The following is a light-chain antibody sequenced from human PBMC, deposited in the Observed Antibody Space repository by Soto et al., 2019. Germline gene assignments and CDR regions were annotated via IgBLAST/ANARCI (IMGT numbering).Light chain of an antibody. Sequence: EIVLTQSPGTLSLSPWERGTLSCRASQNLGTLYLAWFQQKSGQAPRLIIYSASRRATGIPDRFTGSGSGTDFTLTINRVEPEDFAVYFCQQYAGSPRTFGQGTKVDIK. V-gene: IGKV3-20*01. J-gene: IGKJ1*01. CDR2: SAS. CDR3: QQYAGSPRT. CDR1: QNLGTLY.